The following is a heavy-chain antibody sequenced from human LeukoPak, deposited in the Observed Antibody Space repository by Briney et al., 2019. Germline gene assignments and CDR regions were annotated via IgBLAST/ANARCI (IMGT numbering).Heavy chain of an antibody. CDR3: ARDGPGIAAAAPRY. V-gene: IGHV4-34*01. J-gene: IGHJ4*02. CDR2: INHSGST. CDR1: GGSFSGYY. Sequence: SETLSLTCAVYGGSFSGYYWSWIRQPPGKGLEWIGEINHSGSTNYNPSLKSRVTISVDTSKNQFSLKLSSVTAADTAVYYCARDGPGIAAAAPRYWGQGTLVTVSS. D-gene: IGHD6-13*01.